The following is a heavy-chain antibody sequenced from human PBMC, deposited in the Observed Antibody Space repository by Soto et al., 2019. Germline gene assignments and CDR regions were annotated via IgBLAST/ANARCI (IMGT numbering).Heavy chain of an antibody. D-gene: IGHD5-12*01. J-gene: IGHJ4*02. CDR2: IYHSGST. CDR3: ARDGYNSGYFDY. Sequence: PSETLSLTCAVSGGSISSGGYSWSWIRQPPGKGLEWIGYIYHSGSTYYNPSLKSRVTISVDRSKNQFSLKLSSVTAADTAVYYCARDGYNSGYFDYWGQGTLVTVSS. V-gene: IGHV4-30-2*01. CDR1: GGSISSGGYS.